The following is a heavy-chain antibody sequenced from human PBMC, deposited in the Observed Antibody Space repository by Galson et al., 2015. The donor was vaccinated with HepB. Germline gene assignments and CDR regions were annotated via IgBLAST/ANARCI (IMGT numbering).Heavy chain of an antibody. V-gene: IGHV3-23*01. D-gene: IGHD6-19*01. J-gene: IGHJ4*02. CDR3: AGGKRIAVAGTPGDY. Sequence: SLRLSCAASGFSFNYYAMSRVRQTPGKGLEWVSGISGSGGTTYYADSVKGRFTISRDNSKNTLYLQMNSLRAEDTAVYYCAGGKRIAVAGTPGDYWGPGTLVTVSS. CDR2: ISGSGGTT. CDR1: GFSFNYYA.